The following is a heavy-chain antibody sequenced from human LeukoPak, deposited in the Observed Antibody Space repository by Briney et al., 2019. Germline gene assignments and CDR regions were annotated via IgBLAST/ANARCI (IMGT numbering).Heavy chain of an antibody. D-gene: IGHD1-14*01. Sequence: SETLSLTCTVSGASISSSTDYWGWIRQPPGKGLKWIANIYYSGSTYYNPSLKSRVTISVDTSKNQFSLKLSSVTAADTAVYYCAGLIRPGWFDPWGQGTLVTVSS. V-gene: IGHV4-39*01. CDR3: AGLIRPGWFDP. J-gene: IGHJ5*02. CDR2: IYYSGST. CDR1: GASISSSTDY.